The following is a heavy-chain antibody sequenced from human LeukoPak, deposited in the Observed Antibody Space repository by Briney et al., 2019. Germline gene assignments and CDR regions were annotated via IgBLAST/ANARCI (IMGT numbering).Heavy chain of an antibody. CDR1: GYTFTGYY. CDR3: ARDRAYCGGDCYSYYYYYYMDV. J-gene: IGHJ6*03. CDR2: INPNSGGT. D-gene: IGHD2-21*02. Sequence: ASVKVSCKASGYTFTGYYMHWVRQAPGQGLEWMGWINPNSGGTNYAQKFQGRVTMTRDTSTSTVYMELSRLRSDDTAVYYCARDRAYCGGDCYSYYYYYYMDVWGKWTTVTISS. V-gene: IGHV1-2*02.